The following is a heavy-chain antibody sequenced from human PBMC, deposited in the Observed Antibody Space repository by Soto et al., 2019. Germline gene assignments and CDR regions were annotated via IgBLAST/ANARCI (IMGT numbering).Heavy chain of an antibody. CDR2: IYHRGST. CDR1: GGSISSGGYS. CDR3: ARGMTTVTTFDY. D-gene: IGHD4-17*01. J-gene: IGHJ4*02. Sequence: QLQLQESGSGLVKPSQTLSLTCAVSGGSISSGGYSWSWIRHPPGKGLEWIGYIYHRGSTYYTPSLKSRVTISVYRSKNQFSLKLSSVTAADTAVYYCARGMTTVTTFDYWGQGTLFTVSS. V-gene: IGHV4-30-2*01.